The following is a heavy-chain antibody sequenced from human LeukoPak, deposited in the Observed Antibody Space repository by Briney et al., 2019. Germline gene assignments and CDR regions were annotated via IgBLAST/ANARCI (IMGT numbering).Heavy chain of an antibody. V-gene: IGHV3-23*01. Sequence: PGRSLRLSCTASGFTCGDYAMSWVRQAPGKGLEWVSLISNSGVNTYYANSVKGRFTISRDNSKNTLYLQMNSLRDEDTAIYYCAKRNSSGWYYFDYWGQGTLVTVSS. D-gene: IGHD6-19*01. J-gene: IGHJ4*02. CDR3: AKRNSSGWYYFDY. CDR2: ISNSGVNT. CDR1: GFTCGDYA.